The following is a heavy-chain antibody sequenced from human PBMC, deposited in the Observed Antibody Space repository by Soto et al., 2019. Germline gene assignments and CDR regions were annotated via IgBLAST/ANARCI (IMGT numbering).Heavy chain of an antibody. CDR2: IIPILGVA. CDR3: ARVAEMGTVTKGFYYYMDV. V-gene: IGHV1-69*02. D-gene: IGHD4-17*01. Sequence: QVQLVQSGAEVKKLGSSVKVSCKASGSTFSNYTISWVRQAPGQGLEWMGRIIPILGVANYAQKFQGRVTITADKSTSTVDMEMSSLRSEDTAVYYCARVAEMGTVTKGFYYYMDVWGEGTTVTVSS. CDR1: GSTFSNYT. J-gene: IGHJ6*03.